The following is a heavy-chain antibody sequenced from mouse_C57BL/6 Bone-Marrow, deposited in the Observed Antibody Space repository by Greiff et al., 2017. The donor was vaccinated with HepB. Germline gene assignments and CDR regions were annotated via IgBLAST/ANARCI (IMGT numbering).Heavy chain of an antibody. D-gene: IGHD2-13*01. CDR2: IDPETGGT. V-gene: IGHV1-15*01. Sequence: QVQLQQSGAELVRPGASVTLSCKASGYTFTDYEMHWVKQTPVHGLEWIGAIDPETGGTAYNQKFKGKATLTADKSSSTAYMELRSLTSEDSAVYFCARWTTDYWGQGTTLTVSS. CDR3: ARWTTDY. CDR1: GYTFTDYE. J-gene: IGHJ2*01.